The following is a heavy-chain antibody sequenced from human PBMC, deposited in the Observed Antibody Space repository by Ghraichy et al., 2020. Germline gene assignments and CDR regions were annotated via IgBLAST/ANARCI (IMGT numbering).Heavy chain of an antibody. CDR3: AREFGSSTWYFFDS. J-gene: IGHJ4*02. CDR2: IKQDGSEK. V-gene: IGHV3-7*01. D-gene: IGHD6-13*01. Sequence: GGSLRLSCTASGFTFSNYWMSWVRQAPGKGLEWVANIKQDGSEKYYVDSVNGRFTISRDNAKNSLYLQMNSLRAEDSAVYFCAREFGSSTWYFFDSWGQGTLVTVSS. CDR1: GFTFSNYW.